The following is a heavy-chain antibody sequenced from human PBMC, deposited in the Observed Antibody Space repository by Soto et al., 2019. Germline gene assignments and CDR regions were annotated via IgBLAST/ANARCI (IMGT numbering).Heavy chain of an antibody. D-gene: IGHD5-18*01. Sequence: SETLSLTCTVSGGSISSGNYYWSWIRQPPGKGLEWIGFISYSGSAYYNPSLKSRVTISVDTSKNQFSLNLSSVTAADTAVYYCARGYGRNFDYWGQGTLVTV. CDR2: ISYSGSA. J-gene: IGHJ4*02. CDR1: GGSISSGNYY. CDR3: ARGYGRNFDY. V-gene: IGHV4-30-4*01.